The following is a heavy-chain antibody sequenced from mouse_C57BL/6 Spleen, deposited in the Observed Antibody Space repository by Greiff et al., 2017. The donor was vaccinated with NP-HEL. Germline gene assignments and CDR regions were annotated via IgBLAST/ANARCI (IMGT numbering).Heavy chain of an antibody. CDR2: INPNNGGT. CDR1: GYTFTDYY. D-gene: IGHD2-4*01. Sequence: VQLQQSGPELVKPGASVKISCKASGYTFTDYYMNWVKQSHGKSLEWIGDINPNNGGTSYNQKFKGKATLTVDKSSSTAYMELRSLTSEDSAVYDCARGAYDYRVWYFDVWGTGTTVTVSS. V-gene: IGHV1-26*01. CDR3: ARGAYDYRVWYFDV. J-gene: IGHJ1*03.